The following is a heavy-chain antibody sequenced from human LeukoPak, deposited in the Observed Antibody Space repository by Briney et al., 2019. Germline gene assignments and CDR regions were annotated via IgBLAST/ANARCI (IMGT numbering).Heavy chain of an antibody. D-gene: IGHD1-20*01. CDR2: IDHSGYT. J-gene: IGHJ4*02. CDR1: GGSISSYY. CDR3: ARGHLTGRGYFDY. Sequence: SETLSLTCTVSGGSISSYYWSWIRQPPGKGLQWIGNIDHSGYTNYNRSLKSRVTISVGTSKKQFSLKLNSVTAADTAVYYCARGHLTGRGYFDYWGQGTLVTVSS. V-gene: IGHV4-59*01.